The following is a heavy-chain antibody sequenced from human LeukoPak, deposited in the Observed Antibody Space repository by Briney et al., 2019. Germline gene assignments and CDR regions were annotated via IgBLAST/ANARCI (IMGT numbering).Heavy chain of an antibody. CDR1: GYTFTSYY. Sequence: ASVKVSCKASGYTFTSYYMHWVRQAPGQGLEWMGIINPSGGSTSYAQEFQGRVTMTRDMSTSTVYMELSSLRSEDTAVYYCARENSDTAMVMSDPAWNDAFDIWGQGTMVTVSS. CDR3: ARENSDTAMVMSDPAWNDAFDI. J-gene: IGHJ3*02. V-gene: IGHV1-46*01. CDR2: INPSGGST. D-gene: IGHD5-18*01.